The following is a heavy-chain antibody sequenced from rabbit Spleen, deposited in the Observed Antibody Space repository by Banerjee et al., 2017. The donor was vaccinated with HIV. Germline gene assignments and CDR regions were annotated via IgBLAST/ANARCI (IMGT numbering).Heavy chain of an antibody. J-gene: IGHJ6*01. D-gene: IGHD8-1*01. CDR1: GFTLSSYY. V-gene: IGHV1S7*01. CDR3: ARDGAGGSYFAL. Sequence: LLQESGGGLVQPGGSLKLSCKVSGFTLSSYYMNWVRQAPGKGLEWTGYIDPVFGITYYANWVNGRFSIARENAQNTLFLQMPSLTAADTTTYFCARDGAGGSYFALWGPGTLVTVS. CDR2: IDPVFGIT.